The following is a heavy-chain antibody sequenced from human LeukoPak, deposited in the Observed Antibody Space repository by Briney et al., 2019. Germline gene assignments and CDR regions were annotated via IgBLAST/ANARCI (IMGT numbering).Heavy chain of an antibody. D-gene: IGHD2-2*03. J-gene: IGHJ4*02. V-gene: IGHV1-18*01. Sequence: ASVKVSCKASGGTFSSYAISWVRQAPGQGLEWMGWISVYNGNTNYAQKLQGRVTMTTDTSTNTAYMELRSLRPDDTAMYYCAYGYCSTTNCRSDYWGQGTLVTVSS. CDR3: AYGYCSTTNCRSDY. CDR2: ISVYNGNT. CDR1: GGTFSSYA.